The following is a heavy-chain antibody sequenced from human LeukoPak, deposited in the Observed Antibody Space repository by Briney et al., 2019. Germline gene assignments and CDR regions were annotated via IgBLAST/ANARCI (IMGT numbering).Heavy chain of an antibody. CDR3: ARDRYFDF. CDR2: INGGEGP. Sequence: GGSLSLSCAASGFTVSSTYMSWVRQAPGKGLEWVSLINGGEGPYYADSVKGRFTTSTDNSKNTLSLQMTSLRAEDTAMYYCARDRYFDFWGQGTLVTVSS. V-gene: IGHV3-53*01. J-gene: IGHJ4*01. CDR1: GFTVSSTY.